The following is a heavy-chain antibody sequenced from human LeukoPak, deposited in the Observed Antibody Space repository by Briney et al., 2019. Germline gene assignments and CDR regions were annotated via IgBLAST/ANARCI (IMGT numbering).Heavy chain of an antibody. CDR3: ARGTVAPEGYFNL. V-gene: IGHV3-30*02. CDR2: IRYDGSNK. CDR1: GFAFSSYG. D-gene: IGHD4-23*01. Sequence: GGSLRLSCAASGFAFSSYGMHWVRQAPGKGLEWVAFIRYDGSNKYYADSVKGRFTISRDNSKNTLYLQMNSLRPEDTAVYYCARGTVAPEGYFNLWGRGTLVAVSS. J-gene: IGHJ2*01.